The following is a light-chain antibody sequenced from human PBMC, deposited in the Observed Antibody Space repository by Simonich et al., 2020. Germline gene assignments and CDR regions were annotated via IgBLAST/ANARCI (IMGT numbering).Light chain of an antibody. CDR2: EDN. CDR1: SGSTSSNT. CDR3: QSYDSSNQV. J-gene: IGLJ3*02. V-gene: IGLV6-57*03. Sequence: NFKLTQPHSVSESPGKTVTISCTPTSGSTSSNTGQWYTQPPDSAPTTVIYEDNHIPSWVLDRFSGSIDVSSHSASLTISGLKTEDEADYYCQSYDSSNQVFGGGTKLTVL.